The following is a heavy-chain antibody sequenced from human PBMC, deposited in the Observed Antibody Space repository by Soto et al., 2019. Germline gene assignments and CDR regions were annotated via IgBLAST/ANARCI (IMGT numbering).Heavy chain of an antibody. V-gene: IGHV4-59*01. CDR3: ARDYSTYFWFDP. J-gene: IGHJ5*02. CDR2: IYYSGTT. Sequence: SETLFLTSHVSGCSITNYYWSWIRQPPGKGLEWIGYIYYSGTTSYNPSLKSRVTMSVDTSKNQFSLKLNSVTAADTAVYYCARDYSTYFWFDPWGQGTLVTVS. D-gene: IGHD4-4*01. CDR1: GCSITNYY.